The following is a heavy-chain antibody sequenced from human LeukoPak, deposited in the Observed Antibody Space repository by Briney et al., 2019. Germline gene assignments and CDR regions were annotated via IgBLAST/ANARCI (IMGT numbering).Heavy chain of an antibody. D-gene: IGHD1-26*01. CDR2: IYTSGST. CDR1: GGSISIGSDY. Sequence: KTSETLSLTCTVSGGSISIGSDYWSWIRQPAGKGLEWIGRIYTSGSTNYNPSLKSRVTISVDTSKNQFSLKLSSVTAADTAVYYCARVASGSYPQGWFDPWGQGTLVTVSS. V-gene: IGHV4-61*02. CDR3: ARVASGSYPQGWFDP. J-gene: IGHJ5*02.